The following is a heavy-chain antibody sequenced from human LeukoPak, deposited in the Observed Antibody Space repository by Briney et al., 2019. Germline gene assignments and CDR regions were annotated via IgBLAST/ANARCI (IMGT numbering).Heavy chain of an antibody. V-gene: IGHV3-23*01. CDR2: ISGSGGST. J-gene: IGHJ3*02. CDR3: AKDPIVATILDAFDI. CDR1: GFTFSSYA. D-gene: IGHD5-12*01. Sequence: GGSLRLSRAASGFTFSSYAMSWVRQAPGKGLEWVSAISGSGGSTYYADSVKGRFTISRDNSKNTLYLQMNSLRAEDTAVYYCAKDPIVATILDAFDIWGQGTMVTVSS.